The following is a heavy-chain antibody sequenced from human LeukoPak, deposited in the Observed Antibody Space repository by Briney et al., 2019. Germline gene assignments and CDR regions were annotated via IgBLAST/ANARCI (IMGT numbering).Heavy chain of an antibody. V-gene: IGHV4-38-2*02. J-gene: IGHJ5*02. D-gene: IGHD6-6*01. CDR1: GYSISSGYY. Sequence: PSETLSLTCTVSGYSISSGYYWGWIRQPPGKGLEWIGSIYHSGSTYYNPSLKSRVTISVDTSKNQFSLKLSSVTAADTAVYCCARVGGAARRPTNNWFDPWGQGTLVTVSS. CDR2: IYHSGST. CDR3: ARVGGAARRPTNNWFDP.